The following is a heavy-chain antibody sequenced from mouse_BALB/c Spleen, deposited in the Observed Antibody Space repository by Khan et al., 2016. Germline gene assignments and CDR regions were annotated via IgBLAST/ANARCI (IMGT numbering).Heavy chain of an antibody. Sequence: QVQLQQSGAELMKPGASVKISCKATGYTFSSYWIEWVKQRPGHGLEWIGEILPGSGSTNYNEKFKGKATLTADTSSNTAYMQLSSLTSEDSAVYYCARRGNLRAMDDWGQGTSVTVSS. V-gene: IGHV1-9*01. CDR3: ARRGNLRAMDD. CDR2: ILPGSGST. J-gene: IGHJ4*01. CDR1: GYTFSSYW.